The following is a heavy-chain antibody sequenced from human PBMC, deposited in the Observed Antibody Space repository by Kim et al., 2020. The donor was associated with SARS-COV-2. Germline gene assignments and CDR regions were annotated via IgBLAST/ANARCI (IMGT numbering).Heavy chain of an antibody. CDR1: GDSISSSSYY. Sequence: SETLSLTCTVSGDSISSSSYYWGWIRQPPGKGLEWIGNISYSASTDYNPSLKSRVTISVDTSKNQYSLKLSSVTAADTAVYYCARGGYRSGWVGYWGQGT. V-gene: IGHV4-39*01. J-gene: IGHJ4*02. CDR2: ISYSAST. D-gene: IGHD6-19*01. CDR3: ARGGYRSGWVGY.